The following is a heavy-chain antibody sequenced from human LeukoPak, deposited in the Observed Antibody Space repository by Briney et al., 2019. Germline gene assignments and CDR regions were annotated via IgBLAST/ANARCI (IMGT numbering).Heavy chain of an antibody. Sequence: PGGSLRLSCAASGFTFTTYAMSWVRQAPGKGLEWVSGISGSGGGGAYYSDSVTGRFTISRDNSKNTVYLQMNSLRAEDTAVYYCARDQDGYGNWFDPWGQGTLVTVSS. CDR1: GFTFTTYA. J-gene: IGHJ5*02. D-gene: IGHD5-24*01. CDR3: ARDQDGYGNWFDP. CDR2: ISGSGGGGA. V-gene: IGHV3-23*01.